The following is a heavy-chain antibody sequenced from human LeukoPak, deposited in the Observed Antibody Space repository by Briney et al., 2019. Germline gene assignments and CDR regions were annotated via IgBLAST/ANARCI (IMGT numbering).Heavy chain of an antibody. CDR3: ASDSYGSGSYLDY. CDR1: GFTFSSYG. Sequence: GGSLRLSCAASGFTFSSYGMHWVRQAPGQGLEWVAFIRYDGSNKYYADSVKGRFTISRGNSKNTLYLHMNSLRAEDTAVYYCASDSYGSGSYLDYWGQGTLVTVSS. CDR2: IRYDGSNK. D-gene: IGHD3-10*01. J-gene: IGHJ4*02. V-gene: IGHV3-30*02.